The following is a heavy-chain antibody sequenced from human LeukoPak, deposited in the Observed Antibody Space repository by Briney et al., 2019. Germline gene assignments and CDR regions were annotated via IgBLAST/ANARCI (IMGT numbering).Heavy chain of an antibody. D-gene: IGHD1-26*01. V-gene: IGHV1-69*06. CDR2: VIPIFGTA. CDR1: GCTFSSYA. J-gene: IGHJ3*02. Sequence: GASEKVSCKASGCTFSSYAISWVRQAPGQGLEWMGGVIPIFGTANYAQKFQGRVTITADKSTSTAYMELGSLRYEDTAVYDCAGSSGSYSYDAFDIWGQGTMVTVSS. CDR3: AGSSGSYSYDAFDI.